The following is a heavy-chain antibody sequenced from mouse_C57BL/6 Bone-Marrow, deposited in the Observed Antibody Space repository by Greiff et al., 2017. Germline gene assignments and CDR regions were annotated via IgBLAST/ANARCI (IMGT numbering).Heavy chain of an antibody. D-gene: IGHD1-1*01. CDR2: IDPSDSYT. J-gene: IGHJ2*01. Sequence: QVQLQQPGAELVKPGASVKLSCKASGYTFTSYWMQWVKQRPGQGLEWIGEIDPSDSYTNYNQKFKGKATLTADTSSSTAYMQLSSLTSEDSAVYYCARGEVVGGQGTTLTVSS. V-gene: IGHV1-50*01. CDR1: GYTFTSYW. CDR3: ARGEVV.